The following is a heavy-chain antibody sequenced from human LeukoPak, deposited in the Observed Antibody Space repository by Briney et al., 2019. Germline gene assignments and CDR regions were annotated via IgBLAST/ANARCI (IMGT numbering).Heavy chain of an antibody. J-gene: IGHJ4*02. D-gene: IGHD2-15*01. V-gene: IGHV3-49*04. CDR3: TIMRYCSGGSCSFDY. CDR1: GFTFGDYA. Sequence: PGGSLRLSCITYGFTFGDYAMNWVRQAPGKGLEWVGFITSQAYGGTTEYAASVKGRFTISRDDSKSIAYLQMNSLKTEDTAMYYCTIMRYCSGGSCSFDYWGQGTLVTVSS. CDR2: ITSQAYGGTT.